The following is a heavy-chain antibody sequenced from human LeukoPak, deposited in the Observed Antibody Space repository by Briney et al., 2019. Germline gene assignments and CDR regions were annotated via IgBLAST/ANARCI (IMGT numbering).Heavy chain of an antibody. V-gene: IGHV1-46*01. Sequence: ASVKVSCKASGYTFTSYYMHWVRQAPGQGLERMGIINPSGGSPGYAQKFQGRVTMTRDMSTSTVYMELSSLRSEDTAVYYCARGPSYDSSGYYLDYWGQGTLVTVSS. J-gene: IGHJ4*02. CDR2: INPSGGSP. D-gene: IGHD3-22*01. CDR1: GYTFTSYY. CDR3: ARGPSYDSSGYYLDY.